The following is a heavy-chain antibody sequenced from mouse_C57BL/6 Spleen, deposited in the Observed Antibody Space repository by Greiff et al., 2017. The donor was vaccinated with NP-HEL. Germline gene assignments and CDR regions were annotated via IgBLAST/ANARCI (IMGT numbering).Heavy chain of an antibody. CDR2: ISYSGST. CDR3: ARGGEGDYAMDY. J-gene: IGHJ4*01. V-gene: IGHV3-1*01. CDR1: GYSITSGYD. Sequence: EVQLQQSGPGMVKPSQSLSLTCTVTGYSITSGYDWHWIRHFPGNKLEWMGYISYSGSTNYNPSLKSRISITHDTSKNHFFLKVNSVTTEDTATYYCARGGEGDYAMDYWGQGTSVTVSS.